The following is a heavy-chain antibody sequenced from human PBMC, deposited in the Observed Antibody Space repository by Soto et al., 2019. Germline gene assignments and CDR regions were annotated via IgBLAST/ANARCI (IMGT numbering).Heavy chain of an antibody. CDR1: GFSLSTSGVG. V-gene: IGHV2-5*02. CDR2: IYWDDDK. CDR3: AHPNRIAARYYYYYYMDV. J-gene: IGHJ6*03. Sequence: QITLKESGPTLVNPTQTLTLTCTFSGFSLSTSGVGVGWIRQPPRKALEWLALIYWDDDKRYSPSLKSRLTITKDTSKNQVVLTMTNMDPVDTATYYCAHPNRIAARYYYYYYMDVWGKGTTVTVSS. D-gene: IGHD6-6*01.